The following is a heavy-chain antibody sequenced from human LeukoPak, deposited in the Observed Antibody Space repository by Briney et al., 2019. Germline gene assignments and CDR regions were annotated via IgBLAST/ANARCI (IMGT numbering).Heavy chain of an antibody. CDR1: GGSISSYY. D-gene: IGHD2-2*01. CDR2: IYYSGST. J-gene: IGHJ4*02. V-gene: IGHV4-59*08. CDR3: ASLGRGYCSSTSCPYYFDY. Sequence: SETLSLTCTVSGGSISSYYWSWIRQPPGKGLEWIGYIYYSGSTNYNPSLKSRVTISVDTSKNQFSLKLSSVTAADTAVYYCASLGRGYCSSTSCPYYFDYWGQGTLVTVSS.